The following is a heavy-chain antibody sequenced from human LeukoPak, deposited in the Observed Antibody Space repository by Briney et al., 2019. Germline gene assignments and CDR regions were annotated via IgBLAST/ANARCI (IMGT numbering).Heavy chain of an antibody. D-gene: IGHD2-2*01. CDR1: GFTFSSYA. Sequence: GGSLRLSCAASGFTFSSYAMSWVRQAPGKGLEWVSAISGSGGSTYYADSVKGRFTISRGNSKNTLYLQMNSLRAEDTAVYYCAKDQGPDIVVVPAAVGFDYWGQGTLVTVSS. CDR3: AKDQGPDIVVVPAAVGFDY. J-gene: IGHJ4*02. V-gene: IGHV3-23*01. CDR2: ISGSGGST.